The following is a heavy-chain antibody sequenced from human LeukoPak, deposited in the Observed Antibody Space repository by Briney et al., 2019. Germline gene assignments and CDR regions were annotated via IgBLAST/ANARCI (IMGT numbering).Heavy chain of an antibody. D-gene: IGHD5-24*01. CDR3: VRDGDDFNFDY. CDR1: RFTFRSYW. J-gene: IGHJ4*02. CDR2: VIRDGSFT. Sequence: GGSLRLSCAASRFTFRSYWMHWVRQAPGKGLEWVSRVIRDGSFTNYADSVKGRFTISRDNAKNTLYLQMSSLRAEDTAVYFCVRDGDDFNFDYWGQGSLVTVSS. V-gene: IGHV3-74*01.